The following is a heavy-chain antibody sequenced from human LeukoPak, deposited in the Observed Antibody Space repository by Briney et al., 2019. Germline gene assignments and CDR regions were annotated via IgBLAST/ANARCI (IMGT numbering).Heavy chain of an antibody. D-gene: IGHD4-23*01. J-gene: IGHJ4*02. V-gene: IGHV4-39*01. CDR3: ASAEANYGGSVFDY. CDR2: IYYGGNI. Sequence: SETLSLTCSVSGGSIGASSYYWGWIRQPPGKGLEWLGTIYYGGNINYNLSLKSRLTISADTSNNQLSLKLSSVTAADTAVYYCASAEANYGGSVFDYWGQGTLVTVSS. CDR1: GGSIGASSYY.